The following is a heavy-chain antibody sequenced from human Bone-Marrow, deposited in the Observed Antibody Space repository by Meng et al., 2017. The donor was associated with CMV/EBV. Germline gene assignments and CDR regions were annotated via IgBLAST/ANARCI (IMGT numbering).Heavy chain of an antibody. V-gene: IGHV1-69*13. Sequence: SVKVSCKASGSSFSNFVISWVRQAPGQGLEWMGGVIPIFDTPNYAEKFQGRVTITADEATSTAYMELSSLRSEDTAVYYCATKVSDRSGYPLAPFDYWGQGTLVTVSS. D-gene: IGHD3-22*01. CDR1: GSSFSNFV. CDR2: VIPIFDTP. CDR3: ATKVSDRSGYPLAPFDY. J-gene: IGHJ4*02.